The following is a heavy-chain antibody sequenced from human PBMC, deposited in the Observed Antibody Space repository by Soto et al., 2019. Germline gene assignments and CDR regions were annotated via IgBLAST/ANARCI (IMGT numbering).Heavy chain of an antibody. J-gene: IGHJ4*02. CDR3: ATDYYDSSGYYPIDY. D-gene: IGHD3-22*01. Sequence: PGGSLRLSCAASGFTFSSYAMHWVRQAPGKGLEWVAVISYDGSNKYYADSVKGRFTISRDNSKNTLYLQMNSLRAEDTAVYYCATDYYDSSGYYPIDYWGQGTLVPVYS. CDR1: GFTFSSYA. CDR2: ISYDGSNK. V-gene: IGHV3-30-3*01.